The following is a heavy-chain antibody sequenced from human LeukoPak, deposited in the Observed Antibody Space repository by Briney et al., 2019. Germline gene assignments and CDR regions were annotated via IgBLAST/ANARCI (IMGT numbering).Heavy chain of an antibody. Sequence: PSETLSLTCTVSGGSISSYYWSWIRQPPGEGLEWIGYIYYSGSTNYNPSLKSRVTISVDTSKNQFSLKLSSVTAADTAVYYCARSDYGGGGDYWGQGTLVTVSS. CDR3: ARSDYGGGGDY. CDR2: IYYSGST. CDR1: GGSISSYY. D-gene: IGHD4-23*01. J-gene: IGHJ4*02. V-gene: IGHV4-59*01.